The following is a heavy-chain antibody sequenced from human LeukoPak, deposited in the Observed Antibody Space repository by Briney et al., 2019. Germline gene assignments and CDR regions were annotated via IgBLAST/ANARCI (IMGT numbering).Heavy chain of an antibody. CDR3: ARVFRGAAPDY. J-gene: IGHJ4*02. Sequence: ASVKVSCTASGYTFTSYATSWVSDAPRQRLEWMGWISAYNGNTNYAQKLQGRVTMTTDTSTSTAYMELRSLRSDDTAVYYCARVFRGAAPDYWGQGTLVTVSS. D-gene: IGHD1-26*01. V-gene: IGHV1-18*01. CDR1: GYTFTSYA. CDR2: ISAYNGNT.